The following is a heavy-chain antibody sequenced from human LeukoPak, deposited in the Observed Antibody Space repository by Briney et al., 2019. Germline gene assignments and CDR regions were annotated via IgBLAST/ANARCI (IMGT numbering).Heavy chain of an antibody. V-gene: IGHV4-39*01. CDR2: IYYSGST. D-gene: IGHD5-18*01. J-gene: IGHJ5*02. CDR3: ARRVRGYSYGRGSSRFDP. Sequence: PSETLSLTCAVSGGSISSNSYYWGWIRQPPGKGLEWIGSIYYSGSTYYNPSLKSRVTISVDTSKNQFSLKLSSVTAADTAVYYCARRVRGYSYGRGSSRFDPWGQGTLVTVSS. CDR1: GGSISSNSYY.